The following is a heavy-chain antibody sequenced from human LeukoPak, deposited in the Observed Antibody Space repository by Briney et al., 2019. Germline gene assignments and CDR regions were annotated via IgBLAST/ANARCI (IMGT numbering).Heavy chain of an antibody. Sequence: ASVKVSCKASGYTFSNYGFSWVRQAPGQGLEWMGWISPYNGYTNYAQKLQGRVTMTTDISTSTAYMELRSLRSDDTAVYYCARRFCSNGVCYHDRGAFDIWGQGTMVTVSS. J-gene: IGHJ3*02. D-gene: IGHD2-8*01. CDR2: ISPYNGYT. V-gene: IGHV1-18*01. CDR3: ARRFCSNGVCYHDRGAFDI. CDR1: GYTFSNYG.